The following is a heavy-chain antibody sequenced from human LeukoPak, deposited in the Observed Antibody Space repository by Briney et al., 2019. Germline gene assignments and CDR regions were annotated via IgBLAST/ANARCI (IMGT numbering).Heavy chain of an antibody. V-gene: IGHV3-21*01. D-gene: IGHD2-15*01. CDR1: GFTFSSYS. CDR2: ISSSSSYI. Sequence: GGSLRLFCAPSGFTFSSYSMNWVRQAPGKGLEWVSSISSSSSYIYYADSVKGRFTISRDNAKNSLYLQMNSVRAEDTAVYYGAKKRAYYCSGGSCYRSDAFDIWGQGTMVTVSS. CDR3: AKKRAYYCSGGSCYRSDAFDI. J-gene: IGHJ3*02.